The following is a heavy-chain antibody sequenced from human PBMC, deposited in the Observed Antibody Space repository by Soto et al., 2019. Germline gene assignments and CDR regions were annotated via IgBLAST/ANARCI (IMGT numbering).Heavy chain of an antibody. V-gene: IGHV4-59*01. Sequence: PSETLSLTCTVSGGSISSYSWSWIRQPPGKGLEWIGYIYYSGSTNYNPSLKSRVTIAVDTSKNQFSLKLSSVTAADTAVDYCARGLIVGATAEYFQHWGQGTLVTVSS. CDR2: IYYSGST. CDR1: GGSISSYS. J-gene: IGHJ1*01. D-gene: IGHD1-26*01. CDR3: ARGLIVGATAEYFQH.